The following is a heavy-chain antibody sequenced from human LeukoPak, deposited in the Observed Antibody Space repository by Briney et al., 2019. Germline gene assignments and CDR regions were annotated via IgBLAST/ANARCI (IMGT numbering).Heavy chain of an antibody. CDR3: ASSRVAAASAFDI. CDR2: INHSGST. Sequence: SETLSLPCAVYGGSFSGYYWSWIRQPPGKGLEWIGEINHSGSTNYNPSLKSRVTISVDTSKNQFSLKLSSVTAADTAVYYCASSRVAAASAFDIWGQGTMVTVSS. V-gene: IGHV4-34*01. CDR1: GGSFSGYY. J-gene: IGHJ3*02. D-gene: IGHD2-15*01.